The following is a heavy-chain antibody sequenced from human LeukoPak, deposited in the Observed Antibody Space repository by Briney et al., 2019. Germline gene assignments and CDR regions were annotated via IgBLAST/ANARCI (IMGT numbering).Heavy chain of an antibody. Sequence: SETLSLTCTVSGGSISSYYWSWIRQPPGKGLEWIGYIYYSGSTNYNPSLKSRVTMLVDTSKNQFSLKLSSVTAADTAVYYCARYQTPIAAAGSRYAFDIWGQGTMVTVSS. CDR3: ARYQTPIAAAGSRYAFDI. J-gene: IGHJ3*02. D-gene: IGHD6-13*01. V-gene: IGHV4-59*01. CDR2: IYYSGST. CDR1: GGSISSYY.